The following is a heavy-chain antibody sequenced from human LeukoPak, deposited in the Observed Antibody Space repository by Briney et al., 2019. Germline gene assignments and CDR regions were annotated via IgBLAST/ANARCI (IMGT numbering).Heavy chain of an antibody. CDR2: IYYSGST. CDR3: VYYDSSGYYYGLNFDY. CDR1: GFTFSSYW. Sequence: GSLRLSCAASGFTFSSYWMSWIRQPPGKGLEWIGSIYYSGSTYYNPSLKSRVTISVDTSKNQFSLKLSSVTAADTAVYYCVYYDSSGYYYGLNFDYWGQGTLVTVSS. V-gene: IGHV4-39*07. D-gene: IGHD3-22*01. J-gene: IGHJ4*02.